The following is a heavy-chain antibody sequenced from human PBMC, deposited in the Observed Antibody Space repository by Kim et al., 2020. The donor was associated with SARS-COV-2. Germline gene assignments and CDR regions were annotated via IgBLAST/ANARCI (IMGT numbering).Heavy chain of an antibody. CDR3: ARGAVAGKIKQGDDY. V-gene: IGHV4-4*02. D-gene: IGHD6-19*01. CDR2: IYHSGST. Sequence: SETLSLTCAVSGGSISSSNWWSWVRQPPGKGLEWIGEIYHSGSTNYNPSLKSRVTISVDKSKNQFSLKLSSVTAADTAVYYCARGAVAGKIKQGDDYWGQGTLVTVSS. J-gene: IGHJ4*02. CDR1: GGSISSSNW.